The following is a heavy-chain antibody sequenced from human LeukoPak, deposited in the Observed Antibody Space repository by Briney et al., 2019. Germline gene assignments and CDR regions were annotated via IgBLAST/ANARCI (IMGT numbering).Heavy chain of an antibody. D-gene: IGHD1-26*01. Sequence: KASETLSLTCAVYGGSFSGYYWSWIRQPPGKGLEWIGYIYYSGSTNYNPSLKSRVTISVDTSKNQFSLKLSSVTAADTAVYYCARGESGGSYYYFDYWGQGTLVTVSS. CDR1: GGSFSGYY. CDR3: ARGESGGSYYYFDY. CDR2: IYYSGST. J-gene: IGHJ4*02. V-gene: IGHV4-59*01.